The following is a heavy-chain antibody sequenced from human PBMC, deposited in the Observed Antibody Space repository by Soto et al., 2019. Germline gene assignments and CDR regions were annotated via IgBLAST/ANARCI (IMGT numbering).Heavy chain of an antibody. Sequence: LCGGSISSGGYYWSWIRQHPGKGLEWIGYIYYSGSTYYNPSLKSRVTISVDTSKNQFSLKLSSVTAADTAVYYCARETHYYGSGNWGQGTLVTVSS. V-gene: IGHV4-31*02. CDR1: GGSISSGGYY. D-gene: IGHD3-10*01. CDR2: IYYSGST. CDR3: ARETHYYGSGN. J-gene: IGHJ4*02.